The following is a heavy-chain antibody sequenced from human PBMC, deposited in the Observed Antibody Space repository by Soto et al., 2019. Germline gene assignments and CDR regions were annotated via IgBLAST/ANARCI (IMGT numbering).Heavy chain of an antibody. Sequence: QVQLVQSGAEVKKPGSSVKVSCQASGGTFRGYAISWVRQAPGQGLEWLGGILPTSVTPNYAQKFQARVKLTADESMNTAYMDVRSLRSGDRAVYYCARGDDVNAELDYWGQGTLVTVSS. CDR2: ILPTSVTP. D-gene: IGHD3-10*02. CDR3: ARGDDVNAELDY. J-gene: IGHJ4*02. CDR1: GGTFRGYA. V-gene: IGHV1-69*01.